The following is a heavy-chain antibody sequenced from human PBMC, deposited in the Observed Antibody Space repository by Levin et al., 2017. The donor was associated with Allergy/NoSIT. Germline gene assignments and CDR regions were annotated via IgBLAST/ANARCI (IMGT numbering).Heavy chain of an antibody. CDR2: IYYSGST. D-gene: IGHD5-24*01. CDR1: GGSISSGGYY. CDR3: ARVGDGYKLDY. J-gene: IGHJ4*02. V-gene: IGHV4-31*03. Sequence: SETLSLTCTVSGGSISSGGYYWSWIRQHPGKGLEWIGYIYYSGSTYYNPSLKSRVTISVDTSKNQFSLKLSSVTAADTAVYYCARVGDGYKLDYWGQGTLVTVSS.